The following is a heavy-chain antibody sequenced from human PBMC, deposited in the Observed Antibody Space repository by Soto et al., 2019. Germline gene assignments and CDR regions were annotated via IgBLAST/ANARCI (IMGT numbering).Heavy chain of an antibody. V-gene: IGHV1-18*04. CDR3: ARDLYPLERDLWSGYDY. CDR2: ISAYNGNT. J-gene: IGHJ4*02. CDR1: GYTFTSYG. D-gene: IGHD3-3*01. Sequence: QVQLVQSGAEVKKPGASVKVSCKASGYTFTSYGISWVRQAPGQGLEWRGWISAYNGNTNYAQKLQGRVTMTTDTSTSTAYMELRSLRADDTAVYYCARDLYPLERDLWSGYDYWGQGTLVTVSS.